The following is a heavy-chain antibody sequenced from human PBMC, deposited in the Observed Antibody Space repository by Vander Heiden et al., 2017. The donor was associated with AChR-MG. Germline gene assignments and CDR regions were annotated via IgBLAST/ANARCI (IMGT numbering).Heavy chain of an antibody. D-gene: IGHD3-3*01. CDR3: VTSRFFFNFDY. CDR1: RSSFTSYW. Sequence: EVQLLQSGAEVKKPGESLKISCKVFRSSFTSYWIGWVRQMPGKGLEWMGIIYPGDSDTRYSPSFQGQVTISADKSISTAYLQWSSLKASDTAMYYCVTSRFFFNFDYWGQGTLVTVSS. CDR2: IYPGDSDT. V-gene: IGHV5-51*03. J-gene: IGHJ4*02.